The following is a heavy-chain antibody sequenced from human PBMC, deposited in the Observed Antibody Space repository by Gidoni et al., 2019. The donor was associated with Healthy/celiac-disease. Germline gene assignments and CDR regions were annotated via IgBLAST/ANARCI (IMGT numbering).Heavy chain of an antibody. CDR1: GGTFSSYA. Sequence: QVQLVQSGAEVKKRGSSVKVSCKASGGTFSSYAISWVRQAPGQGLEWMGGIIPIFGTANYAQKFQGRVTITADESTSTAYMELSSLRSEDTAVYYCARGIAAAPYYYYYYMDVWGKGTTVTVSS. CDR3: ARGIAAAPYYYYYYMDV. J-gene: IGHJ6*03. CDR2: IIPIFGTA. D-gene: IGHD6-13*01. V-gene: IGHV1-69*01.